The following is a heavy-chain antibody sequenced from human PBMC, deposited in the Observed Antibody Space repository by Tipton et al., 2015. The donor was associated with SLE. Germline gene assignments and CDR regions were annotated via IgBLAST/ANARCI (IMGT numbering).Heavy chain of an antibody. J-gene: IGHJ5*02. CDR2: TSHGGIT. CDR3: ARRPVESAVIPSEGNWLDP. CDR1: GYSISSGYY. V-gene: IGHV4-38-2*01. D-gene: IGHD4-11*01. Sequence: TLSLTCGVSGYSISSGYYWGWIRQPPGKGLEWIGSTSHGGITYYDPSLKSRVTISVDTFNNQFSLKLSSVTAADTAVYYCARRPVESAVIPSEGNWLDPWGQGTLVTVSS.